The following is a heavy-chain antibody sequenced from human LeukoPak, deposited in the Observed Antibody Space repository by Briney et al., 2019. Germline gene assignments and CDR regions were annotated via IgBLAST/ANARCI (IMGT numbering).Heavy chain of an antibody. CDR2: IWADGNNK. CDR3: ATDRGGSPFDI. D-gene: IGHD1-26*01. CDR1: GFTVSSNY. Sequence: GGSLRLSCAASGFTVSSNYMSWVRQAPGKGLEWVAVIWADGNNKYYADSVKGRFTISRDNSKNTLYLQMNSLIDDDTAVYYCATDRGGSPFDIWGQGTMVTVSS. V-gene: IGHV3-33*08. J-gene: IGHJ3*02.